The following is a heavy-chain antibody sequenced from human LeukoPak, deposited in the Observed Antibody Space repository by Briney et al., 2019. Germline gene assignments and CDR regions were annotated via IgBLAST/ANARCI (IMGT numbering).Heavy chain of an antibody. J-gene: IGHJ4*02. CDR1: GGSISSSSYY. V-gene: IGHV4-39*01. CDR2: IYYSGST. D-gene: IGHD5-18*01. CDR3: ARQASTAMVFDY. Sequence: PSETLSLTCTVSGGSISSSSYYWGWIRQPPGKGLEWIGSIYYSGSTYYNPSLKSRVTISVDTSKNQFSLKLSSVTAADTAVYYCARQASTAMVFDYWGQGTLVTVSS.